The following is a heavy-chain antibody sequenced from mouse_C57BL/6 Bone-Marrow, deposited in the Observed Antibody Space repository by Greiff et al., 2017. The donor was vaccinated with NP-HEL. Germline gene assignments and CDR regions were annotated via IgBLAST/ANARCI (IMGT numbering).Heavy chain of an antibody. D-gene: IGHD1-1*01. CDR3: ASRNYYGSGSFDY. CDR1: GYNFTSYC. J-gene: IGHJ2*01. V-gene: IGHV1-64*01. Sequence: VQLQQPGAELVKPGASVKLSCTASGYNFTSYCMHWVKQRPGQGLEWIGMINPDSGSTNYTQKFKGKATLPVDKSSSTAYMQLSSLTSEDAAVYYCASRNYYGSGSFDYWGQGTTLTVSS. CDR2: INPDSGST.